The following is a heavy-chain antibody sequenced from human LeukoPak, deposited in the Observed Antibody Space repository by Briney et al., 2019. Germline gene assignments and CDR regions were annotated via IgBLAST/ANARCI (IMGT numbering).Heavy chain of an antibody. Sequence: GGSLRLSCAASGFPFSDYWMDWVRQAPGKGKEWVANIKEDGSKKSYADSVKGRFTISRDNATSSLYLQMNSLRADDTAVYYFSRSLDYWGQGALVTVSS. CDR2: IKEDGSKK. V-gene: IGHV3-7*01. J-gene: IGHJ4*02. CDR3: SRSLDY. CDR1: GFPFSDYW.